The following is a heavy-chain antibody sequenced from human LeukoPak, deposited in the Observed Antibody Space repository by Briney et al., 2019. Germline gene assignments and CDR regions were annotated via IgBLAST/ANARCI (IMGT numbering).Heavy chain of an antibody. J-gene: IGHJ5*02. D-gene: IGHD6-13*01. V-gene: IGHV4-39*01. Sequence: PSEALSLTCTVSGGSVSSSRYYWGWIRQPPGKGLEWIGSIYYSGNTYYNASLKSRVTISVDTSKNQFSLNLNSVTAADTAVYYCASRQGSNWYIHWFDPWGQGTLVTVSS. CDR1: GGSVSSSRYY. CDR3: ASRQGSNWYIHWFDP. CDR2: IYYSGNT.